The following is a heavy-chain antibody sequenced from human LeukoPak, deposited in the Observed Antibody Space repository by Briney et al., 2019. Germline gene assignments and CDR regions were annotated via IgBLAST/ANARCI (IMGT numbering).Heavy chain of an antibody. D-gene: IGHD3-10*01. J-gene: IGHJ6*02. V-gene: IGHV4-34*01. Sequence: PSETLSLTCAVYGGSFSGYYWSWIRQPPGKGLEWIGSIYYSGSTYYNPSLKSRVTISVDTSKNQFSLKLSSVTAADTAVYYCARLRTYYYGSGALYYYYGMDVWGQGTTVTVSS. CDR1: GGSFSGYY. CDR2: IYYSGST. CDR3: ARLRTYYYGSGALYYYYGMDV.